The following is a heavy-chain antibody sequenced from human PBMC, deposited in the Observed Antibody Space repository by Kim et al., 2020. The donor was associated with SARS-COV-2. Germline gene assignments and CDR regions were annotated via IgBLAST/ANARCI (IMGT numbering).Heavy chain of an antibody. CDR2: IYYSGST. V-gene: IGHV4-59*08. CDR3: ARHYSVGSSFYYYYGMDV. CDR1: GGSISSYY. D-gene: IGHD6-13*01. J-gene: IGHJ6*02. Sequence: SETLSLTCTVSGGSISSYYWSWIRQPPGKGLEWIGYIYYSGSTNYNPSLKSRVTISVDTSKNQFSLKLSSVTAADTAVYYCARHYSVGSSFYYYYGMDVWGQGTTVTVSS.